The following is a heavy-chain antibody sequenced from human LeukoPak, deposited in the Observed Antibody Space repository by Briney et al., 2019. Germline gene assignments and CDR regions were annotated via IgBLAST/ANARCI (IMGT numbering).Heavy chain of an antibody. J-gene: IGHJ4*02. CDR3: AKEEYSGSLLTLDY. CDR1: GFTFSSYG. D-gene: IGHD1-26*01. CDR2: ISGSDGST. V-gene: IGHV3-23*01. Sequence: GGSLRLSCAASGFTFSSYGISWVRQAPGKGLEWVSAISGSDGSTYYADSVKGRFTISRDNSKNTLYLQVNSLRAEDTAVYYCAKEEYSGSLLTLDYWGQGTLVTVSS.